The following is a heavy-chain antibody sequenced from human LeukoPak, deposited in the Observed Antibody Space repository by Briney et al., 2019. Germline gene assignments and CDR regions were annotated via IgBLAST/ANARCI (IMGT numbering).Heavy chain of an antibody. D-gene: IGHD1-26*01. CDR2: IHYSGGT. Sequence: SETLSLTCSVPGDSIRSYYWSWIRQPPGKGLEWIGYIHYSGGTNYNPSLKSRVTISVDTSKNHFSLKLSSVTAADTALYYCARSTYTGSYFGYWGQGTLVTVSS. V-gene: IGHV4-59*01. CDR3: ARSTYTGSYFGY. CDR1: GDSIRSYY. J-gene: IGHJ4*02.